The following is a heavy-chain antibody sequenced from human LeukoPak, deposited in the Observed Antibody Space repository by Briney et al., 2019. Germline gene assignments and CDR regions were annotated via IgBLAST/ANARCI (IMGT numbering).Heavy chain of an antibody. CDR3: ARGSSSWYRNYYYYYSMDV. J-gene: IGHJ6*04. Sequence: ETLCLPCAVYGGSFSGYYWSWISYPPGKGLEWSGEIHHSGSTNYNPSLKSRVTISVDTSKHQFSLKLSSVTAADTAVYYCARGSSSWYRNYYYYYSMDVWGKGTTVTVSS. V-gene: IGHV4-34*01. D-gene: IGHD6-13*01. CDR2: IHHSGST. CDR1: GGSFSGYY.